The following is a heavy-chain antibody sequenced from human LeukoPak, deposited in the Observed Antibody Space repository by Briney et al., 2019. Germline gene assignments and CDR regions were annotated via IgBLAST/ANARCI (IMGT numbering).Heavy chain of an antibody. V-gene: IGHV3-23*01. D-gene: IGHD3-10*01. J-gene: IGHJ4*02. CDR1: GFTFTNYA. CDR3: AKTYGSGTHWNFDY. CDR2: ISGSGVTT. Sequence: SGGSLRLSCAASGFTFTNYAMSWVRQAPGKGLEWVSAISGSGVTTYYADSVKGRFIISRDNSKNTMYLQLNSLRAEDTAVYYCAKTYGSGTHWNFDYWGQGTLVTVSS.